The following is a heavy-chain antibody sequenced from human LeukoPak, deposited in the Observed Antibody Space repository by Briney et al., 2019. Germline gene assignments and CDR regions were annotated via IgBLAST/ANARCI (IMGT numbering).Heavy chain of an antibody. D-gene: IGHD3-22*01. V-gene: IGHV3-21*01. CDR3: ARGVTMIGRLRFDP. J-gene: IGHJ5*02. Sequence: PGGSLRLSCAASGFTFTSYSMNWVRQAPGKGLEWVSSISSSSSYIYYADSVKGRFTISRDNAKNSLYLQMNSLRAEDTAVYYCARGVTMIGRLRFDPWGQGTLVTVSS. CDR2: ISSSSSYI. CDR1: GFTFTSYS.